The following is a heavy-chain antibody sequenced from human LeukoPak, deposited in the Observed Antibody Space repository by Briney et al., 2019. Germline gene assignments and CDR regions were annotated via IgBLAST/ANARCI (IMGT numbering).Heavy chain of an antibody. CDR2: IYHSGIT. CDR3: ARQGYCSSTSCPQGWFDP. Sequence: RPSETLSLTCTVSGGSISSGDYYWSWIRQPPGKGLEWIGHIYHSGITYYNPSLKSRVTFLVDTSKNQFSLKLRSVTAADTAVYYCARQGYCSSTSCPQGWFDPWGQGNLVT. V-gene: IGHV4-30-4*08. CDR1: GGSISSGDYY. J-gene: IGHJ5*02. D-gene: IGHD2-2*01.